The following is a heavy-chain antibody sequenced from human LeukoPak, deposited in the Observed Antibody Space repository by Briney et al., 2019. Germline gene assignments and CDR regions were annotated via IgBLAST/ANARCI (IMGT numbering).Heavy chain of an antibody. Sequence: GGSLRLSCTASGFTFGDYAMSWVRQAPGKGLEWVGFIRSKAYGGTTEYAASVKGRFTISRDDSKSIAYLQMNSLKTEDTAVYCCTRELLHYCSGGSCYFYGMDVWGQGTTVTVSS. V-gene: IGHV3-49*04. CDR2: IRSKAYGGTT. CDR3: TRELLHYCSGGSCYFYGMDV. CDR1: GFTFGDYA. J-gene: IGHJ6*02. D-gene: IGHD2-15*01.